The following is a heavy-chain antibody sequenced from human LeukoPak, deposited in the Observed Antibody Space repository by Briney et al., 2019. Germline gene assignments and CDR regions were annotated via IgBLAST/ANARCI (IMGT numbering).Heavy chain of an antibody. CDR1: GYTFTGYY. CDR3: ARDHYYGSVSYSNWFDP. J-gene: IGHJ5*02. D-gene: IGHD3-10*01. CDR2: INPNSGGT. Sequence: ASVKVSCKASGYTFTGYYMHWVRQAPGQGREWMGWINPNSGGTNYAQKFQGRVTMTRDTSISTAYMELSRLRSDDTAVYYCARDHYYGSVSYSNWFDPWGQGTLVTVSS. V-gene: IGHV1-2*02.